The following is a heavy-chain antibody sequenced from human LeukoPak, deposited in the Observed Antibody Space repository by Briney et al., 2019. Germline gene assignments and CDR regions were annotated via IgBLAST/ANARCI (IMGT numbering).Heavy chain of an antibody. V-gene: IGHV1-69-2*01. CDR1: GYTFTDYY. CDR3: ARLPTAIEPQDF. Sequence: ASVKVSCTASGYTFTDYYIHWVQQAPGKGLEWMGRVDPEDGKTIYEETFQGRVTMTADTSTDTAYMELSSLRSDDTALYYCARLPTAIEPQDFWGQGTLVTVSS. CDR2: VDPEDGKT. D-gene: IGHD4-11*01. J-gene: IGHJ4*02.